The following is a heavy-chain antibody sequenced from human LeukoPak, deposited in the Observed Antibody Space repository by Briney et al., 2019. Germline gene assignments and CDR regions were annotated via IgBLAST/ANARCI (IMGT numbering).Heavy chain of an antibody. D-gene: IGHD5-12*01. CDR1: GGSITSGNYY. J-gene: IGHJ4*02. CDR3: ARGGDAAPFDF. Sequence: SQTLSLTCTVSGGSITSGNYYWSWIRQPAGKGLVWIGRIYTSGSTNYNPSLRSRVTISGDTSKNQFSLKLNSVTAADTAVYYCARGGDAAPFDFWGQGTLVTVSS. CDR2: IYTSGST. V-gene: IGHV4-61*02.